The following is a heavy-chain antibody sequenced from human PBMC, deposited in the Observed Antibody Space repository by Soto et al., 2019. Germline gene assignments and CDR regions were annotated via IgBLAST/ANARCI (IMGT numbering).Heavy chain of an antibody. CDR3: ARGPMVRGREDY. Sequence: QVQLVQSGAEVKKPGASVKVSCKASGYTFTSYDINWVRQATGQGLEWMGWMNPNSGNTGYAQKFQGRGNHAKNTSISTAYMELSSLRSEDTAVYYCARGPMVRGREDYWGQGTLVTVSS. D-gene: IGHD3-10*01. CDR1: GYTFTSYD. CDR2: MNPNSGNT. V-gene: IGHV1-8*01. J-gene: IGHJ4*02.